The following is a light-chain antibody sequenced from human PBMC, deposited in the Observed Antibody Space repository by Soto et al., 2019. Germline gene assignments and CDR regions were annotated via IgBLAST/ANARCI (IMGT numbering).Light chain of an antibody. J-gene: IGKJ1*01. CDR1: QGITTD. CDR3: LHHNIYSWT. V-gene: IGKV1-17*01. CDR2: AAS. Sequence: DIQMTQSPSSLSASVGDRVTITCRASQGITTDLGWYQQKPGKAPKRLIYAASSLQSGVSSRFSGSGSGTEFTLTIRSLQPEDFATYYCLHHNIYSWTVGQGTKVEIK.